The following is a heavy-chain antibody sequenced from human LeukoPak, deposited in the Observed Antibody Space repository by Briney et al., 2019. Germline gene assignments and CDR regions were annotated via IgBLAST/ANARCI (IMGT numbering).Heavy chain of an antibody. J-gene: IGHJ3*02. CDR2: MNPNSGNT. D-gene: IGHD3-10*01. Sequence: AASVKVSCKASGYTFTSYDINWVREATGQGLEWMGWMNPNSGNTGYAQKFRGRVTMTRNTSISTAYMELSSLRSEDTAVYYCARGSGFHPFDIWGQGTMVTVSS. CDR1: GYTFTSYD. V-gene: IGHV1-8*01. CDR3: ARGSGFHPFDI.